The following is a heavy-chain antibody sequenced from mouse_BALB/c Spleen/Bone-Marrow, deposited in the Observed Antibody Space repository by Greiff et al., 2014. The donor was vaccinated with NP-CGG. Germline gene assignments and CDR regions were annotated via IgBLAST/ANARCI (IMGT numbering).Heavy chain of an antibody. J-gene: IGHJ3*01. Sequence: VQLQQPGAELVKPGASVKLSCTASSFNIKDTYMHWVKQRPEQGLEWIGRIDPANGNTKYDPKFQGKATITADTSSNTAYLQLSSLTSEDTAVYYCAMITTGAWFAYWGQGTLVTVSA. CDR1: SFNIKDTY. CDR2: IDPANGNT. CDR3: AMITTGAWFAY. V-gene: IGHV14-3*02. D-gene: IGHD2-4*01.